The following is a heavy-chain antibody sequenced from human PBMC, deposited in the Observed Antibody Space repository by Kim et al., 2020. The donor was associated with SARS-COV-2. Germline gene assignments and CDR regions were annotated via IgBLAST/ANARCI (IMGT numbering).Heavy chain of an antibody. CDR1: GGSISSGGYY. CDR3: ARVVPSEVFDY. D-gene: IGHD2-21*01. CDR2: IYYSGST. Sequence: SETLSLTCTVSGGSISSGGYYWSWIRQHPGKGLEWIGYIYYSGSTYYNPSLKSRVTISVDTSKNQFSLKLSSVTAADTAVYYCARVVPSEVFDYWGQGTLVTVSS. J-gene: IGHJ4*02. V-gene: IGHV4-31*03.